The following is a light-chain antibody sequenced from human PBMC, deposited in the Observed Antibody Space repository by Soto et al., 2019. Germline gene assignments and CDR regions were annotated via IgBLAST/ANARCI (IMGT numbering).Light chain of an antibody. CDR3: QQYNSYPRT. Sequence: DIPMTQSPSTLSASVGDRVTITCRASQSISSWLAWYQQKPGKAPKLLIYKASSLESGVPSRFSGSGSGTEFTLTISSLRPDDLATYYCQQYNSYPRTFGPGTKVDIK. CDR2: KAS. CDR1: QSISSW. J-gene: IGKJ3*01. V-gene: IGKV1-5*03.